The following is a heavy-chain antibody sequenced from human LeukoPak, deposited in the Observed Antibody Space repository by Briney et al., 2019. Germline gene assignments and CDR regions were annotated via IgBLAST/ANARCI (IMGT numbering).Heavy chain of an antibody. V-gene: IGHV3-7*01. CDR3: ARDAFRARYFDL. CDR2: IKKGGREK. J-gene: IGHJ2*01. D-gene: IGHD3-10*01. Sequence: GGSPRLSCAASGFDFSSYWISWVRQAPGKGLEGVANIKKGGREKFYVDSVKGRFSLSRAYAKKSVYLEMNSLRVDDTAVYYCARDAFRARYFDLWGRGTLVTVSS. CDR1: GFDFSSYW.